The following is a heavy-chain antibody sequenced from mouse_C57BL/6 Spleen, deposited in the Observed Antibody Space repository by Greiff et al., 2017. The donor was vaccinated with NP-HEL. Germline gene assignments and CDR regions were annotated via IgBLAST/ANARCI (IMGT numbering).Heavy chain of an antibody. D-gene: IGHD2-5*01. CDR1: GFTFSSYA. CDR2: ISDGGSYT. J-gene: IGHJ4*01. Sequence: EVKLVESGGGLVKPGGSLKLSCAASGFTFSSYAMSWVRQTPEKRLEWVATISDGGSYTYYPDNVKGRFTISRDNAKNNLYLQMSHLKSEDTAMYYCARDRGPTIVTYYYAMDYWGQGTSVTVSS. V-gene: IGHV5-4*01. CDR3: ARDRGPTIVTYYYAMDY.